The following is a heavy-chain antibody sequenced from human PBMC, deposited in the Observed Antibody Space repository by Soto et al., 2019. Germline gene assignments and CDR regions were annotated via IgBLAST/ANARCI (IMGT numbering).Heavy chain of an antibody. D-gene: IGHD1-1*01. CDR2: ISGSGGTT. Sequence: EVQLFESGGGLVQPGGSLRLSCAASGFTFSSYAMSWVRQAPGKGLEWVSTISGSGGTTYYADSVTVRFTISRDNSKNRLDLQMNSLIAEDTAIYYCAKNKETGTTGGFGYWGEGTLVTVSS. CDR3: AKNKETGTTGGFGY. V-gene: IGHV3-23*01. CDR1: GFTFSSYA. J-gene: IGHJ4*02.